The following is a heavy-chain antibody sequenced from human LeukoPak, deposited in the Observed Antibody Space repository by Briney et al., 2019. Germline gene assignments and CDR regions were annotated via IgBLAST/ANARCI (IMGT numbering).Heavy chain of an antibody. CDR2: INPNSGGT. J-gene: IGHJ4*02. Sequence: EASVKVSCKASGYTFTGYYMHWVRQAPGQGLEWMGWINPNSGGTNYAQNFQGRVTMTRDTSISTAYMELSRLRSDDTAVYYCASDTNYGDYVRGFDYWGQGTLVTVSS. V-gene: IGHV1-2*02. D-gene: IGHD4-17*01. CDR1: GYTFTGYY. CDR3: ASDTNYGDYVRGFDY.